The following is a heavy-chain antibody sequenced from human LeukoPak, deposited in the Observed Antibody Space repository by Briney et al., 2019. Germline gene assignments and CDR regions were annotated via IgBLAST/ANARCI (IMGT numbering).Heavy chain of an antibody. CDR1: GFTFSSYW. J-gene: IGHJ4*02. CDR3: ARDGLWFGELSRVDY. D-gene: IGHD3-10*01. CDR2: INTDGSST. Sequence: GGSLRLSCAASGFTFSSYWMHWVRQAPGKGLVWVSRINTDGSSTNYADSVKGRFTISRDNAKNTLYLQMSSLRAEDTAVYYCARDGLWFGELSRVDYWGQGTLVTVSS. V-gene: IGHV3-74*01.